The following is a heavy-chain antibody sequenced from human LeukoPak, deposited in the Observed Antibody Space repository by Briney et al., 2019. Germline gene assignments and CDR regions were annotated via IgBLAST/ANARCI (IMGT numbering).Heavy chain of an antibody. CDR3: AREGAGAHYFDY. D-gene: IGHD1-26*01. CDR2: INHSGST. Sequence: SETLSLTCAVYGGSFSGYYWSWIRQPPGKGLEWIGEINHSGSTNYNPSLKSRVTISVDTSKNQFSLKLSSVTAADTAVYYCAREGAGAHYFDYWGQGTPVTVS. V-gene: IGHV4-34*01. J-gene: IGHJ4*02. CDR1: GGSFSGYY.